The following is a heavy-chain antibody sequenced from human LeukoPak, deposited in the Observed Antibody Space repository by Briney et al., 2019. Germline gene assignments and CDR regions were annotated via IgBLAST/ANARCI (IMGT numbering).Heavy chain of an antibody. CDR1: GYTFTSYG. CDR3: ARAHLQWELLDWFDP. J-gene: IGHJ5*02. CDR2: ISAYNGNT. D-gene: IGHD1-26*01. Sequence: GASVKVSCKASGYTFTSYGISWVRQAPGQGLEWMGWISAYNGNTNYAQKLQGRVTMTTDTSTSTAYMELRSLRSDDTAVYYCARAHLQWELLDWFDPWGQGTLVTVSS. V-gene: IGHV1-18*01.